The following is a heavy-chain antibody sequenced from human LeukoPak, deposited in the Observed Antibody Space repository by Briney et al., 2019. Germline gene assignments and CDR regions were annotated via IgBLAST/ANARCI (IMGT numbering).Heavy chain of an antibody. CDR2: IIPIFGTA. Sequence: SVKVSCKASGGTFSSYAISWVRQAPGQGLEWMGGIIPIFGTANYAQKFQGRVTITADKSTSTAYMELSSLRSEDTAVYYCASSYDSSGRCDYWGQGTLVTVSS. J-gene: IGHJ4*02. CDR3: ASSYDSSGRCDY. CDR1: GGTFSSYA. D-gene: IGHD3-22*01. V-gene: IGHV1-69*06.